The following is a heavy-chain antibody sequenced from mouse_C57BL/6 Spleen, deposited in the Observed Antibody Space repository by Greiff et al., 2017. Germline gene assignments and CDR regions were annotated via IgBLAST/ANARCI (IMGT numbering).Heavy chain of an antibody. CDR1: GYTFTSYW. J-gene: IGHJ2*01. V-gene: IGHV1-69*01. D-gene: IGHD2-2*01. Sequence: QVQLQQSGAELVMPGASVKLSCKASGYTFTSYWMHWVKQRPGQGLEWIGEIDPSGGYTNYNQKFKGKSTLTVDKSSSTAYLQLSSLTSEDSAVYYCARGYTPNSDYWGQGTTLTVSS. CDR3: ARGYTPNSDY. CDR2: IDPSGGYT.